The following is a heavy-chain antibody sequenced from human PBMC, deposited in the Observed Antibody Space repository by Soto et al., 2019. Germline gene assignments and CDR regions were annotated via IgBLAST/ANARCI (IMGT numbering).Heavy chain of an antibody. CDR1: GFTLSSYG. J-gene: IGHJ4*02. D-gene: IGHD1-1*01. CDR3: AKVTEEVKTTSGRGLDC. CDR2: ISYDGDNK. V-gene: IGHV3-30*18. Sequence: QVQLVESGGGVVQPGRSLRLSCAASGFTLSSYGMHWVRQAPGKGLEWVSIISYDGDNKYYGDSVKGRFTISRDDSKNTLHLQMNSLRAEDTAVYYCAKVTEEVKTTSGRGLDCWGQGTLVTVSS.